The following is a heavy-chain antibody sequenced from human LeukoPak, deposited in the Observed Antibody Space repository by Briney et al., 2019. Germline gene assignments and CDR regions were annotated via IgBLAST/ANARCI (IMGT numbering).Heavy chain of an antibody. J-gene: IGHJ4*02. CDR1: GFTFSSYG. V-gene: IGHV3-33*01. CDR2: IGYDGSNK. Sequence: GGSLRLSCAASGFTFSSYGMHWVRQAPGEGLEWVAGIGYDGSNKYYADSVKGRFTISRDNSKNTLYLQMNSLRAEDTAVYYCARELPRDYYDSSGPFDYWGQGTLVTVSS. D-gene: IGHD3-22*01. CDR3: ARELPRDYYDSSGPFDY.